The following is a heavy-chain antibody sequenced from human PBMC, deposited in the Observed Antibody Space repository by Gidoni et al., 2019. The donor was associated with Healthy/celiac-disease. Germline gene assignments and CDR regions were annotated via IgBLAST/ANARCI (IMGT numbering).Heavy chain of an antibody. Sequence: QVQLVQSGAEVKKPGPSVKVSCTASGYTFTSYYMHWVRQAPGQGREWMVIINPSGGSTSYAQKFQGRVTMTRDTSTSTVYMELSSLRSEDTAVYYCARSHLMTTVIGYWGQGTMVTVSS. CDR3: ARSHLMTTVIGY. CDR1: GYTFTSYY. J-gene: IGHJ4*02. D-gene: IGHD4-17*01. V-gene: IGHV1-46*03. CDR2: INPSGGST.